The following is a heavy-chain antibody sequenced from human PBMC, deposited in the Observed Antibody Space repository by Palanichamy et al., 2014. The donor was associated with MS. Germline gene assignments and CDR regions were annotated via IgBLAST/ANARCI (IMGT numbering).Heavy chain of an antibody. J-gene: IGHJ4*02. V-gene: IGHV3-7*03. CDR3: AGGVMGGYFDS. Sequence: VQLVESGGGQVQPGGSLRLSCAGSGFTFSAYWMTWVRQAPGKGLEWVAIVREDGSDKYYVDSVKGRFTISRDNAKNSLYLQMNSLQAEDTALYYCAGGVMGGYFDSWGQGTLVTVSS. CDR2: VREDGSDK. CDR1: GFTFSAYW. D-gene: IGHD2-8*01.